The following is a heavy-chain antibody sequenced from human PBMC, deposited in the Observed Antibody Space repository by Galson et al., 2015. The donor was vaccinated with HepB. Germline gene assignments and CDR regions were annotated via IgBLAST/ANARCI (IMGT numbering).Heavy chain of an antibody. V-gene: IGHV5-51*01. CDR2: IYPGDSDT. CDR3: ARHIRYSGYGTTGVDY. CDR1: GYSFTSYW. Sequence: QSGAEVKKPGESLKISCKGSGYSFTSYWIGWVRQMPGKGLEWMGIIYPGDSDTRYSPSFQGQVTISADKSISTAYLQWSSLKASDTAMYYCARHIRYSGYGTTGVDYWGQGTLVTVSS. D-gene: IGHD5-12*01. J-gene: IGHJ4*02.